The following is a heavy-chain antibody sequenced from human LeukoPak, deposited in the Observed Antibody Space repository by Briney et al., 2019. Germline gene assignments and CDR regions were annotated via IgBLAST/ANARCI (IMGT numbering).Heavy chain of an antibody. V-gene: IGHV3-21*01. Sequence: GGSLRLSCAAPGFTFSSYSMNWVRQAPGKGLEWVSSISSSSSYIYYADSVKGRFTISRDNAKNSLYLQMNSLRAEDTAVHYCAKDVSGMVYAADYWGQGTLVTVSS. CDR3: AKDVSGMVYAADY. D-gene: IGHD2-8*01. CDR2: ISSSSSYI. J-gene: IGHJ4*02. CDR1: GFTFSSYS.